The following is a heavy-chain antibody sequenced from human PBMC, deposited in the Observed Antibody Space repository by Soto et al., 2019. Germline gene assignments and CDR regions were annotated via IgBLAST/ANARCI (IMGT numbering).Heavy chain of an antibody. CDR2: ISDSGDRT. CDR1: GFTFSTYA. Sequence: EVQLLESGGGLVQPGGSLRLSCGASGFTFSTYAMSWVRQAPGKGLARVAGISDSGDRTYHADSVKGRLTTSRDNSKNTLFLQIISLRVEDTATYYCAKGFGSDWSYFDYWGQGDLVIVPS. CDR3: AKGFGSDWSYFDY. D-gene: IGHD3-9*01. J-gene: IGHJ4*02. V-gene: IGHV3-23*01.